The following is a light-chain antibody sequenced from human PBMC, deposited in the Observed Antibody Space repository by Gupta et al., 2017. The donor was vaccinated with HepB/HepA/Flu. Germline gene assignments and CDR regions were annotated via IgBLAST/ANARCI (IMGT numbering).Light chain of an antibody. V-gene: IGLV3-1*01. CDR1: QLDNRY. J-gene: IGLJ3*02. Sequence: SSALTQPPSVSVSPGQTATITCSGDQLDNRYTFWYQQKPGQSPVLVINKDSKRTAGVPERFSGSNSGNTATLTISGTQAVDEDDYYCQAWTSNALVFGGGTKLTVL. CDR3: QAWTSNALV. CDR2: KDS.